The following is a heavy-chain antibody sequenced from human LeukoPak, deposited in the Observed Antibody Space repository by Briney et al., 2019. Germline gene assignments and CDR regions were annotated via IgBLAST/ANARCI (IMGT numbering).Heavy chain of an antibody. V-gene: IGHV4-39*01. Sequence: ETPSLTRTHSRGSPSIATYYTGSVSHHPRNWPEWIGSIYHSGNTYYNASLKSRVTISVDTSKNQFSLKLSSVTAADTAVYYCARRHTSAVYFDSWGRGTLVTVSS. CDR1: RGSPSIATYY. CDR3: ARRHTSAVYFDS. J-gene: IGHJ4*02. CDR2: IYHSGNT. D-gene: IGHD2-21*01.